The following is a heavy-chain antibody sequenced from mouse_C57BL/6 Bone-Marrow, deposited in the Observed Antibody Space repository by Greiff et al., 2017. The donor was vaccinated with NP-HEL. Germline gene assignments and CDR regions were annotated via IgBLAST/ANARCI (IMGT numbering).Heavy chain of an antibody. CDR3: ARETNDPDYFDY. J-gene: IGHJ2*01. CDR2: ILPGSGST. V-gene: IGHV1-9*01. CDR1: GYTFTGYW. Sequence: VQLQQSGAELMKPGASVKLSCKATGYTFTGYWIEWVKQRPGHGLEWIGEILPGSGSTNYTEKFTGKATFTADTSSNTAYMQLSSLTTEDSAIYYCARETNDPDYFDYWGQGTTLTVSS.